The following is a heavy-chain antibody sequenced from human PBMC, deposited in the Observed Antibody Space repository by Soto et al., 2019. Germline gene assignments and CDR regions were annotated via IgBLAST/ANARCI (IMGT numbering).Heavy chain of an antibody. J-gene: IGHJ6*03. CDR3: AKERGFDFWSGYYHMDV. CDR1: GFNFDDYA. D-gene: IGHD3-3*01. CDR2: ISFNSGTT. V-gene: IGHV3-9*01. Sequence: DVQLVESGGDLVQPGRSLRLSCAASGFNFDDYAMHWVRQAPGKGLEWVSGISFNSGTTGYADSVKGRFTTSRDNAKNSLYLEMNSLRVEDTAFYYCAKERGFDFWSGYYHMDVWGRGTTVTVSS.